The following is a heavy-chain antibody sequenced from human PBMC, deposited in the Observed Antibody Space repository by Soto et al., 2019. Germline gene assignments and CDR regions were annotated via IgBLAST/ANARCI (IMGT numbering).Heavy chain of an antibody. J-gene: IGHJ6*02. CDR3: AKGDPYYYYGMDV. CDR2: ISWNSGSI. Sequence: PGGSLRLSCAASGFTFDDYPMHWVRQAPGKGLEWVSGISWNSGSIGYADSVKGRFTISRDNAKNSLYLQMNSLRAEDTALYYCAKGDPYYYYGMDVWGQGTTVTVSS. V-gene: IGHV3-9*01. CDR1: GFTFDDYP.